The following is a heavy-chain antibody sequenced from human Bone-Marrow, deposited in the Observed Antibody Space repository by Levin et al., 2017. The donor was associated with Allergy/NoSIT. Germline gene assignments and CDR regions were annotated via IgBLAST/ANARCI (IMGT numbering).Heavy chain of an antibody. J-gene: IGHJ5*02. CDR2: ISARSGST. CDR1: GFSLTSYG. CDR3: ARDLCSMDNGICYNSRFDH. V-gene: IGHV1-18*04. Sequence: PGESLKISCQASGFSLTSYGISWVRQAPGQGLEWMAWISARSGSTNFAQKIQGRVNLTADTSTNTVYLDLTRLTFDDTAVYYCARDLCSMDNGICYNSRFDHWGQGTLVTVS. D-gene: IGHD1-14*01.